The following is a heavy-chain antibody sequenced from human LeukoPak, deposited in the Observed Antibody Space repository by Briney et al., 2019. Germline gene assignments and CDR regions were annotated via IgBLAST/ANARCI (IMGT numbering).Heavy chain of an antibody. CDR2: IYYSGST. CDR1: GGSISSYY. D-gene: IGHD6-13*01. Sequence: SETLSLTCTVSGGSISSYYWGWIRQPPGKGLEWIGSIYYSGSTYYNPSLKSRVTISVDTSKNQFSLKLSSVTAADTAVYYCASIYYSSSWNYYYYYMDVWGKGTTVTVSS. J-gene: IGHJ6*03. V-gene: IGHV4-39*07. CDR3: ASIYYSSSWNYYYYYMDV.